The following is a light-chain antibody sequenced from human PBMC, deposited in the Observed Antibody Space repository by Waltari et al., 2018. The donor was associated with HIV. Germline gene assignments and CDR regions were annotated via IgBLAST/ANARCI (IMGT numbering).Light chain of an antibody. J-gene: IGKJ1*01. CDR2: DAS. Sequence: EIVLTQSPATLYLSQGERATLSCRASQSVSDYLAWYQQKPGQAPRLLIYDASNRATGIPARFSGSGSGTDFTLTISSLEPEDFAVYYCQQRTNWPPWTFGQGTKVEVK. CDR3: QQRTNWPPWT. CDR1: QSVSDY. V-gene: IGKV3-11*01.